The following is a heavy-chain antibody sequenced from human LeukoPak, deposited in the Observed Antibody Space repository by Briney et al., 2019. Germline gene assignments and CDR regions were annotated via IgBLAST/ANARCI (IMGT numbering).Heavy chain of an antibody. D-gene: IGHD6-19*01. J-gene: IGHJ4*02. V-gene: IGHV3-74*01. CDR3: ASGSGWAKYYFDY. CDR1: GFTFSTYW. Sequence: GGSLRLSCAASGFTFSTYWMHWVRQAPGEGLVWVSRIKSDGSDTSYADSVKGRFTISRDNAKNTLYLQMNSLRAEDTAVYYCASGSGWAKYYFDYWGQGTLVTVSS. CDR2: IKSDGSDT.